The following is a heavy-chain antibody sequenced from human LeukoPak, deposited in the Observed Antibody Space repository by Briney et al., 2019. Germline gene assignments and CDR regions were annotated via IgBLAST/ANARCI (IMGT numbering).Heavy chain of an antibody. Sequence: PSETLSLTCTVSGGSLSIYYWSWLRQSPGKGLEWIAFINDRGSTNYIPSLMSRATISMDTSKSQVSLKLSSVTAADTAVYYCASPVKAIPNYYYYYYMDVWGKGTTVTVSS. J-gene: IGHJ6*03. CDR1: GGSLSIYY. CDR3: ASPVKAIPNYYYYYYMDV. V-gene: IGHV4-59*08. CDR2: INDRGST. D-gene: IGHD2-2*02.